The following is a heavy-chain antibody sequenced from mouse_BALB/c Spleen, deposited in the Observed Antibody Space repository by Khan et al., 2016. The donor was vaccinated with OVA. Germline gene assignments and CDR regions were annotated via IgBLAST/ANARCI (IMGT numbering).Heavy chain of an antibody. J-gene: IGHJ3*01. Sequence: EVELVESGGDLVKPGGSLKLSCAAAGFTFSNYAMSWVRQTPEKRLEWVASISSGGTTYYPDSVKGRFTISRDNARNILYLQMNSLRSEDKAMFCCARDYWFTYWGQGTLVTVSA. D-gene: IGHD1-1*02. CDR3: ARDYWFTY. CDR2: ISSGGTT. CDR1: GFTFSNYA. V-gene: IGHV5-6-5*01.